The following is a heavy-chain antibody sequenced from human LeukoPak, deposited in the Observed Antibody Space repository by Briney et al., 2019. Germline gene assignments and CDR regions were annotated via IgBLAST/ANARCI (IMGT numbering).Heavy chain of an antibody. CDR1: GFTFSSHG. Sequence: PGGSLRLSCAASGFTFSSHGMHWVRQAPGKGLEWVAFIRYDGSNKYYADSVKGRFTISRDNSKNILYLQMNSLRTEDSAICYCAKVLQPLEWLLFCSDYWGPGILVTVSS. CDR3: AKVLQPLEWLLFCSDY. D-gene: IGHD3-3*01. J-gene: IGHJ4*02. V-gene: IGHV3-30*02. CDR2: IRYDGSNK.